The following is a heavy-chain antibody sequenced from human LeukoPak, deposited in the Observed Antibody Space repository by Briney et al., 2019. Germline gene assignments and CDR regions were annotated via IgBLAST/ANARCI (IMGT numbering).Heavy chain of an antibody. CDR3: ARVNGDSYFDY. CDR1: GGSFSGYY. Sequence: PSETLSLTCAVYGGSFSGYYWSWIRQPPGKGLEWIGEINHSGSTNYNPSLKSRVTISVDTSKNQFSLKPSSVTAADTAVYYCARVNGDSYFDYWGQGTLVTVSS. D-gene: IGHD4-17*01. J-gene: IGHJ4*02. V-gene: IGHV4-34*01. CDR2: INHSGST.